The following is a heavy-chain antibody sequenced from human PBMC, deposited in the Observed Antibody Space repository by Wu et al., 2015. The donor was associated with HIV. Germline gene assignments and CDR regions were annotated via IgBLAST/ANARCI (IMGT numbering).Heavy chain of an antibody. CDR2: VNPNSGGS. J-gene: IGHJ4*02. Sequence: QVQMVQSENEVKKPGASVKITCKTSGYKFTTYYMHWVRQAPGQGLEWMGRVNPNSGGSDSAQKFQGRVTMTMDTSINTAYMELTSLRYDDTAVYYCARDLGLSRPLDYWGQGTLVTVSS. CDR3: ARDLGLSRPLDY. D-gene: IGHD3/OR15-3a*01. CDR1: GYKFTTYY. V-gene: IGHV1-2*02.